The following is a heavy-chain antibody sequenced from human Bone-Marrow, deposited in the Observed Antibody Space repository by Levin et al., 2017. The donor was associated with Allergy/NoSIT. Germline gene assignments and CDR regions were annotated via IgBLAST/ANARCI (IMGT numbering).Heavy chain of an antibody. CDR1: GFMFDHYA. J-gene: IGHJ4*02. Sequence: QAGGSLRLSCAASGFMFDHYAMHWVRQAPGKGLEWVSLISWDGGSTHFADSVKGRFTISRDNSKNALYLHMNSLRPEDTALYYCARDSRALGGLESFDYWGQGTLVTVSS. D-gene: IGHD1-26*01. CDR2: ISWDGGST. CDR3: ARDSRALGGLESFDY. V-gene: IGHV3-43D*04.